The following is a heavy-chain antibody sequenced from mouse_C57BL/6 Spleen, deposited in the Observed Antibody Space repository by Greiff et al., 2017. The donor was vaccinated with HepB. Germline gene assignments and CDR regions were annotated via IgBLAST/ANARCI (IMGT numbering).Heavy chain of an antibody. V-gene: IGHV5-12*01. CDR3: ARHHGFDY. Sequence: DVQLVESGGGLVQPGGSLKLSCAASGFTFSDYYMYWVRQTPEKRLEWVAYISNGGGSTYYPDTVKGRFTISRDNAKNTLYLQMSRLKSEDTAMYYCARHHGFDYWGQGTTLTVSS. J-gene: IGHJ2*01. CDR2: ISNGGGST. CDR1: GFTFSDYY.